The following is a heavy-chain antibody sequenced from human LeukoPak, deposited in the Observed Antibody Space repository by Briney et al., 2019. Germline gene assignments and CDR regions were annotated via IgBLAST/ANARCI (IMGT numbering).Heavy chain of an antibody. V-gene: IGHV3-21*01. Sequence: PGGSLRRSCAASGFTFSSYSMNWVRQAPGKGLEWVSSISSSSYIYYADSVKGRFTISRDNAKNSLYLQMNSLRAEDTAVYYCARDFRYCSGGSCYSGGYFDYWGQGTLVTVSS. D-gene: IGHD2-15*01. J-gene: IGHJ4*02. CDR3: ARDFRYCSGGSCYSGGYFDY. CDR1: GFTFSSYS. CDR2: ISSSSYI.